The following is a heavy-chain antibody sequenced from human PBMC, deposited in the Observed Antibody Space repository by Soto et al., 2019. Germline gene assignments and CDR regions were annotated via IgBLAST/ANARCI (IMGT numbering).Heavy chain of an antibody. CDR3: TTETPPYYDILTVSPY. CDR1: GFTFSNAW. D-gene: IGHD3-9*01. J-gene: IGHJ4*02. V-gene: IGHV3-15*07. Sequence: GGSLRLSCAASGFTFSNAWMNWVRQAPGKGLEWVGRIKSKTDGGTTDYAAPVKGRFTISRDDSKNTLYLQMNSLKTEDTAVYYCTTETPPYYDILTVSPYWGQGTLVTVSS. CDR2: IKSKTDGGTT.